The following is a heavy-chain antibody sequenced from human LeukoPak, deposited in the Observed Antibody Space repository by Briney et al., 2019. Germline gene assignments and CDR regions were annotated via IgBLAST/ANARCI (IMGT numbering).Heavy chain of an antibody. CDR2: ISSSGSTI. V-gene: IGHV3-11*01. Sequence: PGGSLRLSCVASGFTFSNFWMHWIRQAPGKGLEWVSYISSSGSTIYYADSVKGRFTISRDNAKNSLYLQMNSLRAEDTAVYYCARVEYYYDSSGYPDYWGQGTLVTVSS. D-gene: IGHD3-22*01. CDR1: GFTFSNFW. J-gene: IGHJ4*02. CDR3: ARVEYYYDSSGYPDY.